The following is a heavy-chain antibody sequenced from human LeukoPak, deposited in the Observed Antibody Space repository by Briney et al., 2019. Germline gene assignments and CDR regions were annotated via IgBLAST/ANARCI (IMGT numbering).Heavy chain of an antibody. CDR1: GFTVSSNY. CDR3: AWATRPLRGEYWYFDL. D-gene: IGHD3-10*01. V-gene: IGHV3-66*02. Sequence: GGSQRLSCAASGFTVSSNYMSWVRQAPGKGLEWVSVIYSGGSTYYADSVKGRFTISRDNSKNTLYLQMNSLRAEDTAVYYCAWATRPLRGEYWYFDLWGRGTLVTVSS. J-gene: IGHJ2*01. CDR2: IYSGGST.